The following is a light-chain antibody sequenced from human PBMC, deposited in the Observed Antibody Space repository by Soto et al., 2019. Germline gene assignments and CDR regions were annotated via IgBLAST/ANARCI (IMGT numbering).Light chain of an antibody. V-gene: IGLV2-23*02. CDR3: CSYAGSNTDV. CDR1: SSDVGNYNL. CDR2: EVS. Sequence: QLVLTQPASVSGSPGQSITISCTGTSSDVGNYNLVSWYQQHPGKAPKLMIFEVSKRSSGLSNRFSGSESDNTASLTISGLQAEDEADYYCCSYAGSNTDVFGTGTKLTVL. J-gene: IGLJ1*01.